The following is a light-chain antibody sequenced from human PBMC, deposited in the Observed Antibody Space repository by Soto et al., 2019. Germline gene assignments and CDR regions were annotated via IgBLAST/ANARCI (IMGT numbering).Light chain of an antibody. CDR1: QSVSSY. J-gene: IGKJ5*01. V-gene: IGKV3-11*01. CDR3: QQRSTGPPIT. Sequence: EIVLTKYPATRSLSPGERSTLSCRASQSVSSYLAWYQQKPGQAPRLLIYDASNRATGIPARFSGSGSGTDFTLTISSLEPEDFAVYYCQQRSTGPPITFAQGTRLEI. CDR2: DAS.